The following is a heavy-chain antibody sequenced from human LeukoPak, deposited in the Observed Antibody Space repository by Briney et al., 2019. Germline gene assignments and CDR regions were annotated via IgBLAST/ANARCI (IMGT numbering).Heavy chain of an antibody. CDR1: GFTFSNYW. D-gene: IGHD1-26*01. V-gene: IGHV3-74*01. CDR2: INGDGSST. Sequence: GGSLRLSCAASGFTFSNYWMHWVRQAPGKGLVWVSRINGDGSSTSYADSVKGRFTISRDNAKNTLYLQMNSLRAEDTAVYYCARESSVGAHKAFDYWGQGTLVTVSS. J-gene: IGHJ4*02. CDR3: ARESSVGAHKAFDY.